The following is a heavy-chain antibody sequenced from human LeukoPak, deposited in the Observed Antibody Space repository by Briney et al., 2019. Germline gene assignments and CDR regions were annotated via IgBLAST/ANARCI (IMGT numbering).Heavy chain of an antibody. J-gene: IGHJ4*02. CDR1: GYSISSGYY. CDR3: ARPGRRYNWNDAGIDY. V-gene: IGHV4-38-2*02. Sequence: SETLSLTCTVSGYSISSGYYWGWIRQPPGKGLEWIGSIYHSGSTYYNPSLKSRVTISVDTSKNQFSLKLSSVTAADTAVYHCARPGRRYNWNDAGIDYWGQGTLVTVSS. CDR2: IYHSGST. D-gene: IGHD1-20*01.